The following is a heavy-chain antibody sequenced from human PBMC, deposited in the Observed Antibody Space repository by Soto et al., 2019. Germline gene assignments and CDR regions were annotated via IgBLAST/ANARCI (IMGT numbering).Heavy chain of an antibody. CDR3: ATVKSDSGYDPGLRDYYFDY. Sequence: ASVKVSCKVSGYTLTELSVHWVRQAPGKGLEWMGGFDPEDGETIYAQKFQGRVTMTEDTSTDTAYMELSSLRSEDTAVYYCATVKSDSGYDPGLRDYYFDYWGQGTLVTVSS. CDR1: GYTLTELS. J-gene: IGHJ4*02. CDR2: FDPEDGET. V-gene: IGHV1-24*01. D-gene: IGHD5-12*01.